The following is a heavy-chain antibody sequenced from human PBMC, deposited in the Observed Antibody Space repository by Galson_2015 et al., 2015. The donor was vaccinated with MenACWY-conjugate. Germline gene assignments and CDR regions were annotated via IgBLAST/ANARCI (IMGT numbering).Heavy chain of an antibody. CDR2: PDEHGRS. Sequence: SEHLSLTCAVYVGPFSGCFWTWIRQSPGKGLEWNGEPDEHGRSSYNPSLRGRVSIAVATSKKQFSLKLTSATAADTALYYCARGRGRTYYFDSWGLGTLVTVSS. D-gene: IGHD2-15*01. CDR1: VGPFSGCF. J-gene: IGHJ4*02. CDR3: ARGRGRTYYFDS. V-gene: IGHV4-34*01.